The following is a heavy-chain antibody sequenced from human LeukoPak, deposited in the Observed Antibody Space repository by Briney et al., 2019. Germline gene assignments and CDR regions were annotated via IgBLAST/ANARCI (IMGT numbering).Heavy chain of an antibody. J-gene: IGHJ4*02. Sequence: PGGSLRLSCAASGFTFDDYGMSWVRQAPGKGLEWVSIIYSGGSTFYADSVKGRFTISRDNSKNTLYLQMNSLRAEDTALYYCARYDGGDYWGQGTLVTVSS. CDR2: IYSGGST. V-gene: IGHV3-53*01. D-gene: IGHD3-16*01. CDR3: ARYDGGDY. CDR1: GFTFDDYG.